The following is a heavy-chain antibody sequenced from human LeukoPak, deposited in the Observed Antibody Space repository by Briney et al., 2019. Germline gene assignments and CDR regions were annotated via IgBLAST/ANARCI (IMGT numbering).Heavy chain of an antibody. J-gene: IGHJ3*02. CDR2: ISSSSSYI. CDR1: GFTFSSYG. D-gene: IGHD3-22*01. CDR3: ARGEQDYYDSSGYGTPGSFDI. V-gene: IGHV3-21*01. Sequence: PGGSLRLSCAASGFTFSSYGTHWVRQAPGKGLEWVSSISSSSSYIYYADSVKGRFTISRDNAKNSLYLQMNSLRAEDTAVYYCARGEQDYYDSSGYGTPGSFDIWGQGTMVTVSS.